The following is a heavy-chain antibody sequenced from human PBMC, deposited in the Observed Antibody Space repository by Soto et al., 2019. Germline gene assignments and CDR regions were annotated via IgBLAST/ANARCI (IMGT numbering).Heavy chain of an antibody. J-gene: IGHJ4*02. Sequence: EVTLLESGGGLVQPAGSLRLSCAASGFSYNTYAINWVRLAPGKGLAWVSTISSSGSLTYYVDSVKGRFTISRDNSKNTLSLQMNSLRAEDTAVYYCATILGLAVSSAADYWGQGDLVTVS. V-gene: IGHV3-23*01. CDR3: ATILGLAVSSAADY. CDR2: ISSSGSLT. CDR1: GFSYNTYA. D-gene: IGHD6-19*01.